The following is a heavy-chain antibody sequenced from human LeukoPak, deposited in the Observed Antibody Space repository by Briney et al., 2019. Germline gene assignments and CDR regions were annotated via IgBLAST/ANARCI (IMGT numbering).Heavy chain of an antibody. J-gene: IGHJ4*02. D-gene: IGHD6-19*01. CDR1: GYTFTSYY. V-gene: IGHV1-18*04. CDR3: ARDHKQWLAFDY. CDR2: ISAYNGNT. Sequence: ASVKVSCKASGYTFTSYYMHWVRQAPGQGLEWMGWISAYNGNTNYAQKLQGRVTMTTDTSTSTAYMELRSLRSDDTAVYYCARDHKQWLAFDYWGQGTLVTVSS.